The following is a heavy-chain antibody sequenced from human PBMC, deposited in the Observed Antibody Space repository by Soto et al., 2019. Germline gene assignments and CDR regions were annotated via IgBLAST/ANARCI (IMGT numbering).Heavy chain of an antibody. CDR1: GYTFTSYG. J-gene: IGHJ5*02. CDR3: AYFERWSGGGSCRDNWFDP. Sequence: ASVKVSCKASGYTFTSYGISWVRQAPGQGLEWMGWISAYNGNTNYAQKLQGRVTMTTDTSTSTACMELRSLRSDDTAVYYCAYFERWSGGGSCRDNWFDPWGQGTLVTVSS. D-gene: IGHD2-15*01. CDR2: ISAYNGNT. V-gene: IGHV1-18*04.